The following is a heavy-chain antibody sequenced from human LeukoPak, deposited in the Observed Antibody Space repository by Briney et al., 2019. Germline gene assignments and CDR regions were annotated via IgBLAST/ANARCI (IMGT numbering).Heavy chain of an antibody. CDR2: IYTSGST. D-gene: IGHD1-26*01. Sequence: SETLSLTCTVSGGSISSGSYYWSWIRQPAGKGLEWIGRIYTSGSTNYNPSLKSRVTKSVDTSKNQFSLKLSSVTAADTAVYYCARWDRGAFDIWGQGTMVTVSS. J-gene: IGHJ3*02. V-gene: IGHV4-61*02. CDR3: ARWDRGAFDI. CDR1: GGSISSGSYY.